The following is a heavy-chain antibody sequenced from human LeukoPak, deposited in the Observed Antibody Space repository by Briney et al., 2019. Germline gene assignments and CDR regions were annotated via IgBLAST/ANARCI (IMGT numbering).Heavy chain of an antibody. J-gene: IGHJ4*02. V-gene: IGHV3-23*01. D-gene: IGHD5-18*01. CDR3: AKEGCRYGYAIAY. Sequence: QPGGSLRVSCAASGFTFSTYAMSWVRQAPGKGLEWVSAISGSGGSTYYADSVKGRFTISRDNSKNTRYLQMNSLRAEDTAVYYCAKEGCRYGYAIAYWGQGTLVTVSS. CDR2: ISGSGGST. CDR1: GFTFSTYA.